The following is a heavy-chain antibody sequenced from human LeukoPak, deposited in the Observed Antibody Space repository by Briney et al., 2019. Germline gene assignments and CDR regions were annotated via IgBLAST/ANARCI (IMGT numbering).Heavy chain of an antibody. Sequence: PSETLSLTCSVSGGSISSGSYYWSWIRQPAGKGLEWIGRFYTSGSTNYNPSLKSRVTISVDTSKNQFSLQLRSVTAADTAVYYCARDGTHHSCDYWGQGTLVTVS. J-gene: IGHJ4*02. CDR2: FYTSGST. D-gene: IGHD1-1*01. CDR1: GGSISSGSYY. CDR3: ARDGTHHSCDY. V-gene: IGHV4-61*02.